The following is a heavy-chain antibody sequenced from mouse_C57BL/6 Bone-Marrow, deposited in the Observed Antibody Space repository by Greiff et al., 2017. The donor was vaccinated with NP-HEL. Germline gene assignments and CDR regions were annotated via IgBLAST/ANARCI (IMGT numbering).Heavy chain of an antibody. D-gene: IGHD2-2*01. CDR3: ASHGYDDFDY. CDR2: INPSSGYT. V-gene: IGHV1-4*01. Sequence: VQLQQSGAELARPGASVKMSCKASGYTFTSYTMHWVKQRPGQGLEWIGYINPSSGYTKYNQKFKDKATLTADKSSSTAYMQLSSLTSEDSAVYYCASHGYDDFDYWGQGTTLTVSS. J-gene: IGHJ2*01. CDR1: GYTFTSYT.